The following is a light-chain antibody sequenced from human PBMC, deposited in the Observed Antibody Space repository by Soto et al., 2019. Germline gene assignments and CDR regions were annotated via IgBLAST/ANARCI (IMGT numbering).Light chain of an antibody. CDR1: QGVGSSY. Sequence: EIVLTQSPGTLSLSPGERATLSCRASQGVGSSYLAWYQQKPGQAPRLLIYGASSRATGIPDRFSGSGSGTDFTLTISRLEPEDFAVYFCQLYGSSPRTFGQGTKVEIK. V-gene: IGKV3-20*01. CDR3: QLYGSSPRT. J-gene: IGKJ1*01. CDR2: GAS.